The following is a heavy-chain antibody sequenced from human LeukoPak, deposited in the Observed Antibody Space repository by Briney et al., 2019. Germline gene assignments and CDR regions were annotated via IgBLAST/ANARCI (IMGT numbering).Heavy chain of an antibody. CDR3: ARAQTRTLGYFDY. J-gene: IGHJ4*02. Sequence: GGSLRLSCAASGFTFSSYAMHWVRQAPGKGLEWVAVISYDGSNKYYADSVKGRFTISRDNSKNTLYLQMNSLRAEDTAVYYCARAQTRTLGYFDYWGQGTLVTVSS. CDR2: ISYDGSNK. CDR1: GFTFSSYA. V-gene: IGHV3-30*04. D-gene: IGHD2-2*01.